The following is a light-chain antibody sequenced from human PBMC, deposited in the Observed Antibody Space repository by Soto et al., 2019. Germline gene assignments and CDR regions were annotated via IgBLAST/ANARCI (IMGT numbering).Light chain of an antibody. CDR2: GTS. CDR3: QQYGTTTGVT. J-gene: IGKJ3*01. Sequence: ENVLTQSPGTLSLSPGERATLSCRASQTVSTKYVAWYQQKPGQAPRLLIYGTSSRATGIPDRFSGSGSGTDFMLTISRLEPEEFAVDYCQQYGTTTGVTFGPGTKLDIK. V-gene: IGKV3-20*01. CDR1: QTVSTKY.